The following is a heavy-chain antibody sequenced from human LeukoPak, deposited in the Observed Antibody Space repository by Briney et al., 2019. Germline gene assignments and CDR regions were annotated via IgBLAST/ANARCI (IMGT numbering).Heavy chain of an antibody. J-gene: IGHJ4*02. CDR1: RIAVSSKA. D-gene: IGHD3-10*01. CDR3: AKDWNRGELFN. V-gene: IGHV3-23*01. Sequence: GRSLRLAWATTRIAVSSKAMSRMSQAPGKGLEWVSGISRSGGSTNYADSVKGRFSISRDNSKKTLYLQMNSLRAEDTAVYYCAKDWNRGELFNWGQGTLVNVSS. CDR2: ISRSGGST.